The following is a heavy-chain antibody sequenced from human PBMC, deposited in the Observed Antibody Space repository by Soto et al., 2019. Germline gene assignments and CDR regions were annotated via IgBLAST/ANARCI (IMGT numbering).Heavy chain of an antibody. J-gene: IGHJ4*02. Sequence: PGGSLRLSCAASGFTFSSYAMSWVRQAPGKGLEWVSAISGSCGSTYYADSVKGRFTISTDNSKNTLYLQMNSLRAEDTAVYYCSKRLLSSGWYFDYWGQGTLVTVSS. V-gene: IGHV3-23*01. CDR3: SKRLLSSGWYFDY. CDR2: ISGSCGST. D-gene: IGHD6-19*01. CDR1: GFTFSSYA.